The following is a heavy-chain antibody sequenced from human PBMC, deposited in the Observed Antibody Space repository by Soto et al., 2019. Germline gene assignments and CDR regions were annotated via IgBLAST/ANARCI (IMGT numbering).Heavy chain of an antibody. Sequence: QLQLQESGPGLVKPSETLSLTCTVSGGSISSSSYYWGWIRQPPGEGLEWIGSIYYSGSTYYNPSLKSRVTISVDTSKNQFSLKLSSVTAADTAVSYCARHFLEDRGVPNYWGQGTLVTVSS. CDR2: IYYSGST. D-gene: IGHD3-10*01. CDR1: GGSISSSSYY. CDR3: ARHFLEDRGVPNY. V-gene: IGHV4-39*01. J-gene: IGHJ4*02.